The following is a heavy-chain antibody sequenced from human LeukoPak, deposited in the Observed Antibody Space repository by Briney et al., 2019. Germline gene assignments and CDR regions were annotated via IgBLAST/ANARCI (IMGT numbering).Heavy chain of an antibody. Sequence: SETLSLTCTVSGGSISSYYWSWIRQPAGKELEWIGRIYTSGSTNYNPSLKSRVTMSVDTSKNQFSLKLSSVTAADTAVYYCARGGIQLLSRVDAFDIWGQGTMVTASS. CDR2: IYTSGST. CDR1: GGSISSYY. D-gene: IGHD2-2*01. CDR3: ARGGIQLLSRVDAFDI. V-gene: IGHV4-4*07. J-gene: IGHJ3*02.